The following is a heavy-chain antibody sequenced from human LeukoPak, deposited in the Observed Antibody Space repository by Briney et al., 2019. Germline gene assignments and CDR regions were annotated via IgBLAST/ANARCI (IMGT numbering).Heavy chain of an antibody. CDR3: ARLHCSGGSCYSASEGNWFDP. D-gene: IGHD2-15*01. J-gene: IGHJ5*02. V-gene: IGHV4-59*08. CDR2: IYYSGST. CDR1: GGSISTYY. Sequence: PSETLSLTCTVSGGSISTYYWSWIRQSAGKGLEWIGYIYYSGSTNYNPSLKSRVTISVDTSKNQFSLKLSSVTAADTAVYYCARLHCSGGSCYSASEGNWFDPWGQGTLVTVSS.